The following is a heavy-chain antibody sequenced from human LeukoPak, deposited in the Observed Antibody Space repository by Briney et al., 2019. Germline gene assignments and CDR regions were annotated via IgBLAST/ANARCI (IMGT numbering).Heavy chain of an antibody. CDR1: GFTFSSYE. CDR2: ISSSGSTI. CDR3: ARRTGLQPLNYYYYYYMDV. Sequence: GGSLRLSCAASGFTFSSYEMNWVRQAPGKGLEWVSYISSSGSTIYYADSVKGRFTISRDNAKNSLYLQMNSLRAEDTAVYYCARRTGLQPLNYYYYYYMDVWGKGTTVTISS. J-gene: IGHJ6*03. V-gene: IGHV3-48*03. D-gene: IGHD5-24*01.